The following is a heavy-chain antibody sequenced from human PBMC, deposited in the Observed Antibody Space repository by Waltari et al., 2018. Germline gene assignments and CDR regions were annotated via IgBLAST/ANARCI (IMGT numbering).Heavy chain of an antibody. J-gene: IGHJ4*02. Sequence: QVQLVQSGAEVKKPGASVKVSCKASGYTFTSYYMHWVRQAPGQGLEWMGIINRGGCSTSYAQKFQGRVTMPRDTSTSTVYMELSSLRSEDTAVYYCARDRKGGGRAVAGTFDYWGQGTLVTVSS. CDR3: ARDRKGGGRAVAGTFDY. CDR2: INRGGCST. V-gene: IGHV1-46*01. CDR1: GYTFTSYY. D-gene: IGHD6-19*01.